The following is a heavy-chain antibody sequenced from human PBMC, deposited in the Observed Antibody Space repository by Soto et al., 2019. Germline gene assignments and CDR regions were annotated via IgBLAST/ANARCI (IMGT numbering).Heavy chain of an antibody. V-gene: IGHV1-69*12. CDR1: GGTFSSYA. D-gene: IGHD3-16*01. J-gene: IGHJ6*02. CDR2: IIPIFATA. CDR3: AQCLLGVNYYYGMDV. Sequence: QVQLXQSGAEVKKPGSSVKVSCKASGGTFSSYAINWVRQAPGQGLEWMGGIIPIFATADYAQKFQGRVTITADESTSTAYMELSSLRSEDTAVYYCAQCLLGVNYYYGMDVWGQGTTVTVSS.